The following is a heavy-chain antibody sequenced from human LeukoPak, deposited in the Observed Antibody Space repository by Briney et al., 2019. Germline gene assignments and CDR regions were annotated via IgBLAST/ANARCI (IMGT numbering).Heavy chain of an antibody. CDR1: EFTFGTYS. V-gene: IGHV3-21*04. D-gene: IGHD3-3*01. CDR2: ISTGSSYI. CDR3: ARYDFILISYFDL. J-gene: IGHJ2*01. Sequence: GGSLRLSCAASEFTFGTYSMNWVREAPGKGMEWVAYISTGSSYINYADSVKGRFTISRDNSKNTLYLQMNSLRAEDTVVYHCARYDFILISYFDLWGRGALVTVSS.